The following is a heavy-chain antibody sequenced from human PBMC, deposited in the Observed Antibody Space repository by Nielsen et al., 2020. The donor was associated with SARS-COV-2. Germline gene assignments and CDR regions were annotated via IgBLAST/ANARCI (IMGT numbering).Heavy chain of an antibody. J-gene: IGHJ6*03. D-gene: IGHD1-14*01. V-gene: IGHV4-34*01. Sequence: SETLSLTCVAYGGSLSGFQWKWIRQPPGKGLEWIAQINHSGDTKHNPSLKSRVTISVDTSKNQFSLKQSSVTSADTAVYYCARGRNENDYMDVWGSGTTVTMSS. CDR3: ARGRNENDYMDV. CDR1: GGSLSGFQ. CDR2: INHSGDT.